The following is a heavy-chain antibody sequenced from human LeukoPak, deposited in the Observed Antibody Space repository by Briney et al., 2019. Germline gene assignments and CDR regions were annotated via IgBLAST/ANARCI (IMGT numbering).Heavy chain of an antibody. V-gene: IGHV4-59*01. CDR3: ARVGNGGALNYGDSFDY. CDR2: IYYSGST. D-gene: IGHD4-17*01. CDR1: GGSISSYY. J-gene: IGHJ4*02. Sequence: PSETLSLTCTVSGGSISSYYWSWIRQPPGKGLEWIGYIYYSGSTNYNPSLKSRVTISVDTSKNQFSLRLSSVTAADTAVYSCARVGNGGALNYGDSFDYWGQGILVTVSS.